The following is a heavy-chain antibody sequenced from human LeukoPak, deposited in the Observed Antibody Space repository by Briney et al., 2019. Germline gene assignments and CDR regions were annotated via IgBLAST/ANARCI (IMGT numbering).Heavy chain of an antibody. J-gene: IGHJ5*02. CDR2: ISGSGGTT. CDR1: GFTFRTYA. V-gene: IGHV3-23*01. CDR3: AKLSTFGDLSRVRFDP. Sequence: GGSLGLSCAVSGFTFRTYAMSWVRQAPGKGLEWVSAISGSGGTTYYADSVKGRFTISRDNSKNTLYLQMNSLRAEDTAVYYCAKLSTFGDLSRVRFDPWGQGTLVTVSS. D-gene: IGHD3-10*01.